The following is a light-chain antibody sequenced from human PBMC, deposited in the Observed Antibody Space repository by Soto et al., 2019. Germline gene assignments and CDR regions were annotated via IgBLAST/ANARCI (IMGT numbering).Light chain of an antibody. CDR3: SSYAGSNNPVV. Sequence: QSALTQPPSASGSPGQSVAISCTGTSSDVGGSNYVSWYQHHPGKAPKLIIYDVTQRPSGVPDRFSGSKSGNTASLTVSGLQAEDEADYYCSSYAGSNNPVVFGGGTKLT. V-gene: IGLV2-8*01. CDR2: DVT. J-gene: IGLJ2*01. CDR1: SSDVGGSNY.